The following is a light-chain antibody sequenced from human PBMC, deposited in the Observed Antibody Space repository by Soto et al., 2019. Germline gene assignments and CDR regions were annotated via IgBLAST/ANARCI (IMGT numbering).Light chain of an antibody. V-gene: IGKV1-5*03. CDR2: KAS. CDR3: QQYGSSPT. J-gene: IGKJ1*01. Sequence: DIQRTQSPSTLSGSVGDRVTITCRASQTISSWLAWYQQKPGKAPKLLIYKASTLKSGVPSRFSGSGSGTEFTLTISSLQPEDFAVYYCQQYGSSPTFGQGTKV. CDR1: QTISSW.